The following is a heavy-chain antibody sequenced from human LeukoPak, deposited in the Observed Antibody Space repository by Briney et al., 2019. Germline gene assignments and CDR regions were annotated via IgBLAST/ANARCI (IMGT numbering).Heavy chain of an antibody. V-gene: IGHV3-13*01. CDR1: GFTFSSYD. CDR3: AMWSAELNY. D-gene: IGHD3-10*01. Sequence: GESLRLSCAASGFTFSSYDMHWVRQATGKGLEWVSAIGTAGDTYYPGSVKGRFTISRDNVKNSQYLQMNSLRAEDTAVYYCAMWSAELNYWGQGTLVTVSS. CDR2: IGTAGDT. J-gene: IGHJ4*02.